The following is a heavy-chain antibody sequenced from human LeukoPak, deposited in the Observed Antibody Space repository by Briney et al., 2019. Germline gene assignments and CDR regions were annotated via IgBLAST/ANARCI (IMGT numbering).Heavy chain of an antibody. V-gene: IGHV4-34*01. CDR1: GGSFSGYY. CDR3: ARWLARHYYFDY. D-gene: IGHD6-19*01. J-gene: IGHJ4*02. CDR2: IYHSGST. Sequence: SETLSLTCAVYGGSFSGYYWSWIRQPPGKGLEWIGEIYHSGSTNYNPSLKSRVTISVDKSKNQFSLKLSSVTAADTAVYYCARWLARHYYFDYWGQGTLVTVSS.